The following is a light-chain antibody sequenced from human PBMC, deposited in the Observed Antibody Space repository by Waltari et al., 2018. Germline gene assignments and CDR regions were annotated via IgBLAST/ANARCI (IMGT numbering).Light chain of an antibody. CDR3: HHRSTWSLT. CDR2: EAS. Sequence: EIVLTQSPATLSLSPGERATLSCRASQSINNYLAWYQLKPGQPPRLLIYEASNRATGVPARFSGGGSGTDFTLTISSLDPEDFAVYYCHHRSTWSLTFGGGTEVEI. V-gene: IGKV3-11*01. CDR1: QSINNY. J-gene: IGKJ4*01.